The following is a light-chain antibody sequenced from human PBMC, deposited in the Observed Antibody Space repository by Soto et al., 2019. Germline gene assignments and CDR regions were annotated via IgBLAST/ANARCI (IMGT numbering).Light chain of an antibody. CDR1: QIVSSN. CDR3: QQYNNWYT. J-gene: IGKJ2*01. Sequence: EIVMTQSPATLSVSPGERATLSCRASQIVSSNLAWYQQKPGQAPRLLIYGASTRATGIPVRFSGSGSGTEFTLTISSLQSEDFAVYYCQQYNNWYTFGQGTKLEIK. CDR2: GAS. V-gene: IGKV3-15*01.